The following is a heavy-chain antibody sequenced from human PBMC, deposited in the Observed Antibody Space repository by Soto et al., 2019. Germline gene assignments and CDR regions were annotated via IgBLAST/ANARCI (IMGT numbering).Heavy chain of an antibody. CDR1: GFSLSDYY. Sequence: GSLRLSCTASGFSLSDYYVSWIRQAPGEGLKWVSYISSSGTTTHYADSVKGRFTISKDNAKNSLYLQMKSLRAEDTAVYYCARVRGDSSGSYYFDYWGQGTLVTVSS. D-gene: IGHD3-22*01. V-gene: IGHV3-11*01. CDR3: ARVRGDSSGSYYFDY. J-gene: IGHJ4*02. CDR2: ISSSGTTT.